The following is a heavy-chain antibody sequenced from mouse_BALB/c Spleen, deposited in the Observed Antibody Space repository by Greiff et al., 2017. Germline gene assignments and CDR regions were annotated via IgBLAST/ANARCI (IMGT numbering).Heavy chain of an antibody. Sequence: EVQRVESGGGLVKPGGSLKLSCAASGFTFSSYAMSWVRQSPEKRLEWVAEISSGGSYTYYPDTVTGRFTISRDNAKNTLYLEMSSLRSEDTAMYYCAREGDYDGLAYWGQGTLVTVSA. CDR3: AREGDYDGLAY. CDR2: ISSGGSYT. D-gene: IGHD2-4*01. CDR1: GFTFSSYA. J-gene: IGHJ3*01. V-gene: IGHV5-9-4*01.